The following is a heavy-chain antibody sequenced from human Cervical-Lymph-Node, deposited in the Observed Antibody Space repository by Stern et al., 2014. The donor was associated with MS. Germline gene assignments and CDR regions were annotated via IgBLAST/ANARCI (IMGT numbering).Heavy chain of an antibody. D-gene: IGHD6-19*01. V-gene: IGHV5-51*03. CDR1: GYRFSSYW. Sequence: EVKLEESGAEVKKPGESLKISCKGSGYRFSSYWIGWGRQMPGKGLEWMGIIYPGASDTRYGPYFQGQVTCFSDKSISAAYLQWSSLKASDTAMYYCARRGIAVGDAFDIWGQGTMVTVSS. J-gene: IGHJ3*02. CDR3: ARRGIAVGDAFDI. CDR2: IYPGASDT.